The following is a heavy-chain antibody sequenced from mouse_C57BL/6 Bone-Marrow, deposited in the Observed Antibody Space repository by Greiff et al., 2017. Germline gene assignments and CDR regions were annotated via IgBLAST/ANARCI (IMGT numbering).Heavy chain of an antibody. CDR1: GYTFTGYW. V-gene: IGHV1-9*01. CDR3: ARVRNYFYAMDY. J-gene: IGHJ4*01. Sequence: VQLQQSGAELMKPGASVKLSCKATGYTFTGYWIEWVKQRPGHGLEWIGEILPGNGSTNYNQKFKGKATFTADTSSNTAYMQLSSLTTEDSAIYDCARVRNYFYAMDYWGQGTSVTVSS. D-gene: IGHD2-1*01. CDR2: ILPGNGST.